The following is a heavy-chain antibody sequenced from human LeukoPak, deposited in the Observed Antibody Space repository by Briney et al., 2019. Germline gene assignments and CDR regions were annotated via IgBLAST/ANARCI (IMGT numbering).Heavy chain of an antibody. J-gene: IGHJ4*02. D-gene: IGHD3-10*01. CDR2: IGTAGDP. CDR3: AKDWSCDY. V-gene: IGHV3-23*01. CDR1: GFTFSTYA. Sequence: PGGSLRLSCAASGFTFSTYAMTWVRQAPGKGLEWFSAIGTAGDPHYSDSVSGRFTISRDNSKNTLSLQMNNLRAEDTPIYYCAKDWSCDYWGQGTLVTVSS.